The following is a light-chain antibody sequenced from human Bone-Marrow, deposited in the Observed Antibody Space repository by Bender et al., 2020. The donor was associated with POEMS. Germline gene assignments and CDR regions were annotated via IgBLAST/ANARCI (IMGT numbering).Light chain of an antibody. Sequence: QSALTQPASVSGSPGQSITISCTGSSSDVGDYKYVSWYQQHPGKAPKLMIYDVSNRPSGISDRFSGSKSGNTASLTTSGLQAEDEGDYYCQSYDNSLGGWVFGGGTKLTVL. J-gene: IGLJ3*02. CDR2: DVS. V-gene: IGLV2-14*03. CDR3: QSYDNSLGGWV. CDR1: SSDVGDYKY.